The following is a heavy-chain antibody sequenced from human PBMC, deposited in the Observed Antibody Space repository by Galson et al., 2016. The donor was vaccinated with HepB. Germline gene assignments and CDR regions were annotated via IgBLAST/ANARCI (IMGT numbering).Heavy chain of an antibody. CDR2: ILHDGSKK. CDR1: ESIFRGYA. Sequence: LRLSCAASESIFRGYAMHWVRQAPGKGLEWVAVILHDGSKKFYADSVKGRFTISRDNSKNTMYLQMDSLRAEDTAVYYCARANYYAMDVWGQGTTVTVSS. J-gene: IGHJ6*02. V-gene: IGHV3-30*04. CDR3: ARANYYAMDV.